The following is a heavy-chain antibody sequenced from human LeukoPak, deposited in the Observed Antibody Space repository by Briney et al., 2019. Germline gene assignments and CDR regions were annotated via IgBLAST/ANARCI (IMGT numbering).Heavy chain of an antibody. J-gene: IGHJ5*02. D-gene: IGHD3-10*01. V-gene: IGHV1-18*01. CDR3: ARRPGSGSYLNWFDP. Sequence: GASVKVSCKASGYTFTSYGISWVRQAPGQGLEWMGWISAYNGNTNYAQKLQGRVTMTTDTSTSTAYMELRSLRSDDTAVYYCARRPGSGSYLNWFDPWGQGTLVTVSS. CDR1: GYTFTSYG. CDR2: ISAYNGNT.